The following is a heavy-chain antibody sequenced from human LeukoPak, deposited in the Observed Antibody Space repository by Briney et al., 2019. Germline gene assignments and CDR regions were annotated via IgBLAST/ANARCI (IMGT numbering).Heavy chain of an antibody. CDR1: GFTFSSYA. D-gene: IGHD6-6*01. V-gene: IGHV3-30-3*01. J-gene: IGHJ6*02. CDR3: ARVAPSSNYYYGMDV. Sequence: GGSLRLSCAASGFTFSSYAMHWVRQAPGKGLEWVAVISYDGSNKYYADSVKGRFTISRDNAKNSLYLQMNSLRAEDTAVYYCARVAPSSNYYYGMDVWGQGTTVTVSS. CDR2: ISYDGSNK.